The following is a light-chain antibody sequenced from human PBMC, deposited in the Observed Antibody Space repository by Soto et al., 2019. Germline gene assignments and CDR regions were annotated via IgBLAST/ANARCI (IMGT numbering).Light chain of an antibody. CDR3: QQYDVSPIT. J-gene: IGKJ5*01. CDR1: QSVRSER. Sequence: EIVLTQSPDTLSLSPGERATLSCRASQSVRSERLAWYQHKRGQAPRLVIFDASSRATGIPERFSGSGSGTDFTLTITSLEPEDFAVYFCQQYDVSPITFGIGTRLEIK. V-gene: IGKV3-20*01. CDR2: DAS.